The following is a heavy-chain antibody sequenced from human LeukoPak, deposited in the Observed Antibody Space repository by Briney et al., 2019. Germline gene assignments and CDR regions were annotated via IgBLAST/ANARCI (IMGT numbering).Heavy chain of an antibody. CDR1: GGSISSYY. J-gene: IGHJ4*02. D-gene: IGHD3-22*01. CDR3: ARGYHDFSGYWLSYFDY. Sequence: PSETLSLTCTVSGGSISSYYWSWIRQPAGKGLEWIGRIYTSGSTNYNPSLKSRVTMSVDTSKNQFSLKLSSVTAADTAVYYCARGYHDFSGYWLSYFDYWGQGTLVTVSS. CDR2: IYTSGST. V-gene: IGHV4-4*07.